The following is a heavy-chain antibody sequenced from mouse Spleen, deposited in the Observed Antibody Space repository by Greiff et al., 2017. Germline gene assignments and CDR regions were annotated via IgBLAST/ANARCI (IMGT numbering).Heavy chain of an antibody. CDR3: AREAPHYDGPFDY. J-gene: IGHJ2*01. Sequence: EVKLMESGPGLVKPSQSLSLTCSVTGYSITSGYYWNWIRQFPGNKLEWMGYISYDGSNNYNPSLKNRISITRDTSKNQFFLKLNSVTTEDTATYYCAREAPHYDGPFDYWGQGTTLTVSS. CDR1: GYSITSGYY. D-gene: IGHD1-2*01. CDR2: ISYDGSN. V-gene: IGHV3-6*01.